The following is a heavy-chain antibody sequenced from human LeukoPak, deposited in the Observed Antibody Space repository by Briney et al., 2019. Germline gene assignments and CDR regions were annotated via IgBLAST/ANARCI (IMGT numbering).Heavy chain of an antibody. CDR3: AKDLYSRRMNYYGSGSFFAS. Sequence: EASVKVSCKASGYTFTGYYMHWVRQAPGQGLEWMGWISAYNGNTHYGQKLQGRVTMTTDTSTNTAYMELRSLRSDDTAVYYCAKDLYSRRMNYYGSGSFFASWGQGTLVTVSS. CDR1: GYTFTGYY. V-gene: IGHV1-18*04. J-gene: IGHJ4*02. CDR2: ISAYNGNT. D-gene: IGHD3-10*01.